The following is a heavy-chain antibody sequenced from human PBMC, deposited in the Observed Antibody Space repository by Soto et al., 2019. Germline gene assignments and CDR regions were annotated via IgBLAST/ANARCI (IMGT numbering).Heavy chain of an antibody. Sequence: GASVKVSCKASGYTFTSYAMHWVRQAPGQRLEWMGWINAGNGNTKYSQKFQGRVTITRDTSASTAYMELSSLRSEDTAVYYCASGLWGYCSSTSCRNLYYFDYWGQGTLVTVSS. CDR3: ASGLWGYCSSTSCRNLYYFDY. D-gene: IGHD2-2*01. CDR1: GYTFTSYA. CDR2: INAGNGNT. J-gene: IGHJ4*02. V-gene: IGHV1-3*01.